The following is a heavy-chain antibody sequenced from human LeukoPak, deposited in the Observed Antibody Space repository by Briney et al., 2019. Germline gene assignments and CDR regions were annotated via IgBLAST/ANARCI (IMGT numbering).Heavy chain of an antibody. Sequence: ASVKVSCKASGYSFTSYGISWVRQAPGQGLEWMGWISAYNGATNHAHGFQGRVTMTTDTPTTTAYMELRSLRSDDTAVYYCARQQLGWATIRNVGYYQHYYMDVWGKGTTVTVSS. CDR2: ISAYNGAT. CDR1: GYSFTSYG. V-gene: IGHV1-18*01. CDR3: ARQQLGWATIRNVGYYQHYYMDV. D-gene: IGHD6-13*01. J-gene: IGHJ6*03.